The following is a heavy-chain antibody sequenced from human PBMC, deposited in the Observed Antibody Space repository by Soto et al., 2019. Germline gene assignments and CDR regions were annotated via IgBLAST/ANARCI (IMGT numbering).Heavy chain of an antibody. J-gene: IGHJ6*02. CDR1: GGSISSYY. D-gene: IGHD3-10*01. CDR3: ARGYYYGSGSYYLDYYYYGMDV. V-gene: IGHV4-4*07. Sequence: SETLSLTCTVSGGSISSYYWSWIRQPAGKGLEWIGRIYTSGSTNYNPSLKSRVTMSVDTSKNQFSLKLSSVTTADTAVYYCARGYYYGSGSYYLDYYYYGMDVWGQGTTVTVSS. CDR2: IYTSGST.